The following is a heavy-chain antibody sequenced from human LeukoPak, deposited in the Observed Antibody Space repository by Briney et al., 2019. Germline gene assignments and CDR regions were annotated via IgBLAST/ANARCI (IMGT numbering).Heavy chain of an antibody. Sequence: SQTLSLTCTVSGGSISSGGYYWSWIRQPPGKGLEWIGYIYHSGSTYYNPSLKSRVTISVDRSKNQFSLKLSSVTAADTAVYYCARGSGYRAVAGLEFDYWGQGTLVTVSS. CDR3: ARGSGYRAVAGLEFDY. D-gene: IGHD6-19*01. CDR2: IYHSGST. J-gene: IGHJ4*02. CDR1: GGSISSGGYY. V-gene: IGHV4-30-2*01.